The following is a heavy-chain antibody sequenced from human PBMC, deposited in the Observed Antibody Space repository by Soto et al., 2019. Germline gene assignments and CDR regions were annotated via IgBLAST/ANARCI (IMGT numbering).Heavy chain of an antibody. CDR3: ARALRHCSGGSCCSANFDY. Sequence: PGGSLRLSCAASGFTFSSYAMHWVRQAPGKGLEWVAVISYDGSNKYYADSVKGRFTISRDNSKNTLYLQMNSLRAEDTAVYYCARALRHCSGGSCCSANFDYWGQGTLVTVSS. V-gene: IGHV3-30-3*01. CDR2: ISYDGSNK. CDR1: GFTFSSYA. J-gene: IGHJ4*02. D-gene: IGHD2-15*01.